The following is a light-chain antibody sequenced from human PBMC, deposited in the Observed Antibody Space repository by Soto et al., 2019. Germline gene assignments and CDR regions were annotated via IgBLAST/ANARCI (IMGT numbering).Light chain of an antibody. Sequence: DIQMTQSPSSLSASVGDRVTITCRASQSISSYLNWYQQKPGKAPKLLIYAASSFQSGVPSRFSGSGSGTDFTLTISSLQPEDFATYYCQQSYSKPWTFGQGTKV. CDR3: QQSYSKPWT. J-gene: IGKJ1*01. CDR1: QSISSY. V-gene: IGKV1-39*01. CDR2: AAS.